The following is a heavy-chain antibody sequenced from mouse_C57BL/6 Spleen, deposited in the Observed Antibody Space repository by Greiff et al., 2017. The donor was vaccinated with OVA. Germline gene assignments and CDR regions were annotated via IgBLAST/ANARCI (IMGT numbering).Heavy chain of an antibody. J-gene: IGHJ3*01. D-gene: IGHD1-1*01. V-gene: IGHV1-82*01. CDR3: AREGTTGTFFAY. CDR1: GYAFSSSW. Sequence: VQLQQSGPELVKPGASVEISCKASGYAFSSSWMNWVKQRPGKGLEWIGRIYPGDGDTNYNGKFKGKATLTADKSSSTAYMQLSSLTSEDSAVYFCAREGTTGTFFAYWGQGTLVTVSA. CDR2: IYPGDGDT.